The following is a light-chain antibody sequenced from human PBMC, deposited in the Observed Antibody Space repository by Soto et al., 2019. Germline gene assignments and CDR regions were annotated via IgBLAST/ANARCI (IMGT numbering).Light chain of an antibody. V-gene: IGKV1-9*01. CDR1: RAISTN. Sequence: DIQLTQSPSFLSASVGDRVTITCRASRAISTNLAWYQQEPGKAPKLLIYAASTLQSGVPSRFSGSGSGTEFTLTISSRQPEDFATYYCQHLNGYPRTFGQGTKVEIK. CDR2: AAS. CDR3: QHLNGYPRT. J-gene: IGKJ1*01.